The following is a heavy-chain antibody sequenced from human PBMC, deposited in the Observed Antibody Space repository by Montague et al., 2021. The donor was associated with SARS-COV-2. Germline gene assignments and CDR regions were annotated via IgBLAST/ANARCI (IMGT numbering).Heavy chain of an antibody. Sequence: SLRLSCAASGLTFSSCSMNWVRQAPGKGLEWVSSISRSSSYIYYADSVKGRFTISRDNAKNSLYLQMNSLRAEDTAVYFCATSYGSVVSYYYYGMDVWGQGTTVTVSS. CDR2: ISRSSSYI. CDR3: ATSYGSVVSYYYYGMDV. V-gene: IGHV3-21*01. D-gene: IGHD5-18*01. CDR1: GLTFSSCS. J-gene: IGHJ6*02.